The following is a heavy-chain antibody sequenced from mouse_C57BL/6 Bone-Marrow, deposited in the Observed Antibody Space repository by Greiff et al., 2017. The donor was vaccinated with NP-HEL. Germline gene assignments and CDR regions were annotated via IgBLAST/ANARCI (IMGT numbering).Heavy chain of an antibody. D-gene: IGHD1-1*01. CDR1: GFTFSSYA. Sequence: EVKLAESGGGLVKPGGSLKLSCAASGFTFSSYAMSWVRQTPEKRLEWVATISDGGSYTYYPDNVKGRFTISRDNAKNNLYLQMSHLKSEDTAMYYCARDRDYYGSSYGYFDVWGTGTTVTVSS. V-gene: IGHV5-4*01. J-gene: IGHJ1*03. CDR3: ARDRDYYGSSYGYFDV. CDR2: ISDGGSYT.